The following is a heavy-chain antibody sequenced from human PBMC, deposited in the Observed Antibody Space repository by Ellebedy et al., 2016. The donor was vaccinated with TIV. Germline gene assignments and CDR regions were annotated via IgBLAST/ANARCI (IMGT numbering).Heavy chain of an antibody. Sequence: MPSETLSLTCTVSGGSISSSSYYWGWIRQSPGKGLEWIGSMYYSGTTLYNPSLKSRVTISVDTYKNQFSLKLTSVTAADTTMYYCARRGVGATYFDSWGQGTLVTVSS. V-gene: IGHV4-39*01. J-gene: IGHJ4*02. CDR1: GGSISSSSYY. D-gene: IGHD1-26*01. CDR3: ARRGVGATYFDS. CDR2: MYYSGTT.